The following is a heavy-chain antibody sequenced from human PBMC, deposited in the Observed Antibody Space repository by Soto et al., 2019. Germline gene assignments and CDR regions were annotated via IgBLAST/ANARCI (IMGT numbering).Heavy chain of an antibody. D-gene: IGHD2-21*02. CDR3: ARAGYCGPGCYYYFDY. Sequence: EVHLVESGGGLVQPGGSLRLSCAVSGFTFGSYWMNWVRLIPGKGLEWVAYIKPDGSATYYVDSVKGRFTISRDNAKNSLYLQMNSLRVEDTSVYYCARAGYCGPGCYYYFDYWGQGTLVTVSS. CDR1: GFTFGSYW. CDR2: IKPDGSAT. J-gene: IGHJ4*02. V-gene: IGHV3-7*01.